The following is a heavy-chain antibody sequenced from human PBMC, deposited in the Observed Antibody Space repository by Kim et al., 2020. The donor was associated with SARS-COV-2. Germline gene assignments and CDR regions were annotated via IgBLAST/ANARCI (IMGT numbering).Heavy chain of an antibody. D-gene: IGHD3-3*01. V-gene: IGHV1-8*01. Sequence: YAQKFQGRVTMTRNTSISTAYMELSSLRSEDTAVYYCARGPFWYYYGMDVWGQGTTVTVSS. J-gene: IGHJ6*02. CDR3: ARGPFWYYYGMDV.